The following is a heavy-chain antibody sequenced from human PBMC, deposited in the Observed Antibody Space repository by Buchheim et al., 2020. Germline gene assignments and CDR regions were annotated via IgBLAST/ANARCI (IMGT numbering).Heavy chain of an antibody. D-gene: IGHD3-22*01. CDR1: GFNFSDHY. J-gene: IGHJ4*02. V-gene: IGHV3-72*01. CDR3: ARGFYDSSGAQGMEY. CDR2: TGNKANYYSP. Sequence: EVQLVESGGGLVQPGGSLRLSCAASGFNFSDHYMDWVRQVPGKGLEWVGRTGNKANYYSPQYAASVKGRFTIPRDDSMNSVFLQMNSLKSEDTGVYYCARGFYDSSGAQGMEYWGQGAL.